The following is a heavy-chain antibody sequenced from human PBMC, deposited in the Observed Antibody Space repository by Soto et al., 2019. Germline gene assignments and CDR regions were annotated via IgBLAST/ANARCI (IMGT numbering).Heavy chain of an antibody. CDR3: PRGITMVRGVTQARYYYRMDG. Sequence: SQTLSLTCAISGDSVSSNSAAWNWIRQSPSRGLEWLGRTYYRSKWYNDYAVSVKSRITINPDTSKNQFSLQLNSVTPEDTAVYYCPRGITMVRGVTQARYYYRMDGWGQGTTVTVSS. CDR1: GDSVSSNSAA. D-gene: IGHD3-10*01. J-gene: IGHJ6*02. V-gene: IGHV6-1*01. CDR2: TYYRSKWYN.